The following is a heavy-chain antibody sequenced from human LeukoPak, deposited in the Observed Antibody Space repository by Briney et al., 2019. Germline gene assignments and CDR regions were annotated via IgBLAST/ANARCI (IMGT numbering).Heavy chain of an antibody. J-gene: IGHJ4*02. V-gene: IGHV3-30*02. D-gene: IGHD1-1*01. CDR3: ANLRKSLWIPEFDY. CDR1: GFTFSSYG. Sequence: GGSLRLSCAASGFTFSSYGMHWVRQAPGKGLEWVAFIRYDGSNKYYADSVKGRFTISRDNSKNTLYLQMNSLRAEDTAVYYCANLRKSLWIPEFDYWGQGTLVTVSS. CDR2: IRYDGSNK.